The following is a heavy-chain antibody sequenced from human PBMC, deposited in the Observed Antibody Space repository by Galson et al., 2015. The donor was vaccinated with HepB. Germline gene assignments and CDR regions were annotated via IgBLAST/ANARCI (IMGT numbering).Heavy chain of an antibody. CDR1: GASISDYF. J-gene: IGHJ4*02. D-gene: IGHD5-18*01. V-gene: IGHV4-4*07. CDR3: AREVGYSFGD. CDR2: VFPSGSI. Sequence: TLSLTCTVSGASISDYFWNWLRQPAGKGLEWIGRVFPSGSINYNPSLKSRITMSVDTSKNQLSLHLNSLTAADTAVYFCAREVGYSFGDWGQGTLVTVSS.